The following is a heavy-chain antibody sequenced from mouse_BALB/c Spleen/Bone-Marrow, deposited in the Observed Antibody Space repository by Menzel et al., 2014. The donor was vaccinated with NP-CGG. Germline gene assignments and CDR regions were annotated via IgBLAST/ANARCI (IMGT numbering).Heavy chain of an antibody. J-gene: IGHJ2*01. Sequence: EVKLVESGGGLVSPGGSLKLSCAASGSTFSNYAMSWVRQTPEKRLEWVATVSSGGSFTYYPDSVKGRFTISRDSAKNTLYLQMSSLRSEDTAMYYCARHGDNYVFDYWGQGTTLTVSS. CDR3: ARHGDNYVFDY. D-gene: IGHD1-3*01. CDR2: VSSGGSFT. V-gene: IGHV5-9-3*01. CDR1: GSTFSNYA.